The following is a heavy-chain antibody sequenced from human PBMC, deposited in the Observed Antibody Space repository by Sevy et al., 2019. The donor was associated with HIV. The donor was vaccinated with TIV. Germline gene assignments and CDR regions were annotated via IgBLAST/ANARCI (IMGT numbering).Heavy chain of an antibody. D-gene: IGHD3-10*01. CDR1: GLTFSNYV. J-gene: IGHJ4*02. CDR2: ISGSSGTT. CDR3: AREVGGSGSK. Sequence: GGSLRLSCAASGLTFSNYVMSWVRQAPGKGLEWLSVISGSSGTTYAAESVKGRFTISRDNARNSVYLEMNSLRAEDTAMYYCAREVGGSGSKWGQGTLVTVSS. V-gene: IGHV3-23*01.